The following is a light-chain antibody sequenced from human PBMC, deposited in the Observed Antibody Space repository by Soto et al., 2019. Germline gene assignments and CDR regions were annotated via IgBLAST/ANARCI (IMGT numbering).Light chain of an antibody. J-gene: IGKJ3*01. CDR2: GAS. V-gene: IGKV3-20*01. CDR1: QSVSSSY. CDR3: QQYGSSLFT. Sequence: ESVLTQSPGTLSLSPGERATLSCRASQSVSSSYLAWYQQKPGQAPRLLIYGASSRATGIPDRFSGSGSGTDFTLTISRLEPEDFAVYYCQQYGSSLFTFGPGTKVDNK.